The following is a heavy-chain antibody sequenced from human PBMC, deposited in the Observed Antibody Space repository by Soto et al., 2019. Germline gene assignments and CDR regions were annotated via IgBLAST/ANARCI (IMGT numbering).Heavy chain of an antibody. CDR1: GGSISSGDYY. V-gene: IGHV4-30-4*01. CDR3: ARVGGFGATTIDY. D-gene: IGHD3-10*01. CDR2: IYYSGST. J-gene: IGHJ4*02. Sequence: QVQLQESGPGLVKPSQTLSLTCTVSGGSISSGDYYWSWIRQPPGKGLEWIGYIYYSGSTYYNPSRKSRFTISVDTSKNPFSLKLSSVTAADTAVYYCARVGGFGATTIDYWGQGTLVTVSS.